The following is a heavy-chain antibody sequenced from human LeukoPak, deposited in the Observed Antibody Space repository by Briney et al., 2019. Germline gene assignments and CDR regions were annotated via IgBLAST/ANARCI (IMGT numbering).Heavy chain of an antibody. V-gene: IGHV4-38-2*02. CDR1: GYSISSGYY. CDR2: IYHSGST. J-gene: IGHJ4*02. D-gene: IGHD3-10*01. CDR3: ARDFPPFMVRGVNDY. Sequence: SETLSLTCTVSGYSISSGYYWGWIRQPPGKGLEWIGSIYHSGSTYYNPSLKSRVTISVDTSKNQFSLKLSSVTAADTAVYYCARDFPPFMVRGVNDYWGQGTLVTVSS.